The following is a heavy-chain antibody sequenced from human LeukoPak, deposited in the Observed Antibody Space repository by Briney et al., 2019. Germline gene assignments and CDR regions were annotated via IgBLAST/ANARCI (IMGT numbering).Heavy chain of an antibody. J-gene: IGHJ4*02. V-gene: IGHV1-46*01. D-gene: IGHD3-10*01. CDR3: ARADGGARGERHETLQS. Sequence: ASVKVSCKASGYTFTSYYMHWVRQAPGQGLEWMGIINPSGGSTSYAQKFQGRVTMTSDTSTSTVYMELSSLRSEDTAVYYCARADGGARGERHETLQSWGQGTLVTVSS. CDR2: INPSGGST. CDR1: GYTFTSYY.